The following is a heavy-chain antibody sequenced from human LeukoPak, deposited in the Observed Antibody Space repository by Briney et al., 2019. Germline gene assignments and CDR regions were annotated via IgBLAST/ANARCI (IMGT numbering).Heavy chain of an antibody. Sequence: GGSLRLSCAASGFSFSTYWMHWVRQAPGKGLVWVSRISSDGSSTTYADSVQGRFTISRDNSKNTLFLQMNSLRAEDTAVYYCARERYFDYWGQGTLVTVSS. J-gene: IGHJ4*02. CDR1: GFSFSTYW. V-gene: IGHV3-74*01. CDR3: ARERYFDY. CDR2: ISSDGSST.